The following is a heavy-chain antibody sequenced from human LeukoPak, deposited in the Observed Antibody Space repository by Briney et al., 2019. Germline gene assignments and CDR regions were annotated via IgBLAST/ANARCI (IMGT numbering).Heavy chain of an antibody. CDR2: LGRSGEYK. Sequence: GGSLRLSCAASGFRFTDYSMSWVRQAPGKGLEWVAGLGRSGEYKYYADSVKGRFTISRDNSKYTLFLQMNSLRAEDTAVYYCARDPNGDYIGAFDMWGPGTMVTVSS. J-gene: IGHJ3*02. V-gene: IGHV3-23*01. CDR3: ARDPNGDYIGAFDM. CDR1: GFRFTDYS. D-gene: IGHD4-17*01.